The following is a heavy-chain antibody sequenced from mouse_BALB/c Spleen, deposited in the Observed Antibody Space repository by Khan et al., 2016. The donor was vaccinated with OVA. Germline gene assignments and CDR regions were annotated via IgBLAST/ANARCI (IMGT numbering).Heavy chain of an antibody. Sequence: VQLLETGPGLVAPSQSLSITCTISGFSLTNYGIHWVRQPPGKGLEWLVVIWSDGSTTYNSALKSRLSISKDNSKSQVFLKMNSLQTDDAAMYYCARQPYYHYYIMDYWGQGTSGTVSS. CDR3: ARQPYYHYYIMDY. V-gene: IGHV2-6-1*01. D-gene: IGHD2-10*01. CDR2: IWSDGST. J-gene: IGHJ4*01. CDR1: GFSLTNYG.